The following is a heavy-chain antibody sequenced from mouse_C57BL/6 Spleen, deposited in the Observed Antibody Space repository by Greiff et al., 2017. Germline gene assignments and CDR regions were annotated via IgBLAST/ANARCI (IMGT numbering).Heavy chain of an antibody. CDR2: IWTGGGT. CDR3: AGDYDGRDYAMDY. Sequence: QVQLQQSGPGLVAPSQSLSITCTVSGFSLTSYAISWVRQPPGKGLEWLGVIWTGGGTNYNSALKSRLSISKDNSKSQVFLKMNSLQTDDTARYYCAGDYDGRDYAMDYWGQGTSVTVSS. J-gene: IGHJ4*01. CDR1: GFSLTSYA. D-gene: IGHD2-4*01. V-gene: IGHV2-9-1*01.